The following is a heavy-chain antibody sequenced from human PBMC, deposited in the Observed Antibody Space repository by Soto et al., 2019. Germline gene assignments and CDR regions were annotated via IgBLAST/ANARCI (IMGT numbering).Heavy chain of an antibody. CDR2: TYYSGST. CDR3: ARHQETLEEVQAFDI. Sequence: QVQLQESGPGLVKPSQTLSLTCTVSGGSISSGGYYWSWIRQHPGKGLEWIGYTYYSGSTYYNPSLKRRVTISVDTSKNQFSLKLSSVTVADTAVYYCARHQETLEEVQAFDIWGQGTMVTVSS. V-gene: IGHV4-31*03. J-gene: IGHJ3*02. CDR1: GGSISSGGYY.